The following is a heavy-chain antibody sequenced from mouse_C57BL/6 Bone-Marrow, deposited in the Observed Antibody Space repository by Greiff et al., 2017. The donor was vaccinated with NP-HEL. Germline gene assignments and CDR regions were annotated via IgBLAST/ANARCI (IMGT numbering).Heavy chain of an antibody. J-gene: IGHJ4*01. CDR3: ARLCDDYGEGYAMDY. D-gene: IGHD2-4*01. CDR1: GYTFTSYW. Sequence: VQLQQPGAELVRPGTSVKLSCKASGYTFTSYWMHWVKQRPGQGLEWIGVIDPCDGYTNYNQKFKGKATLTVDKSSSTAYMQLSSLTSEDSAVFHSARLCDDYGEGYAMDYRGQGTSVTV. V-gene: IGHV1-59*01. CDR2: IDPCDGYT.